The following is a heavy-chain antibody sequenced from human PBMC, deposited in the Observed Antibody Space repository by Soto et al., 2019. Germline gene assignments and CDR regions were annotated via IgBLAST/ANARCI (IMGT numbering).Heavy chain of an antibody. J-gene: IGHJ6*02. CDR2: IRGSGGTT. D-gene: IGHD3-10*01. V-gene: IGHV3-23*01. CDR1: GFTFNNYA. Sequence: EVQVLESGGGLVQPGGSLRLSCVGSGFTFNNYAMSWVRQVPGKGLEWVSIIRGSGGTTFYADSVKGRFTISRDNSKNTLYLQMNSLRAKDTAVYYCAKNRGSGSPYYYNVDVWGQGATVTVS. CDR3: AKNRGSGSPYYYNVDV.